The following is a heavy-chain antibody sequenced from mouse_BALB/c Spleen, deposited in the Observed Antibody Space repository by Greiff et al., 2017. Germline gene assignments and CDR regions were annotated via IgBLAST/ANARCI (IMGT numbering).Heavy chain of an antibody. CDR1: GYSITSGYY. CDR2: ISYDGSN. D-gene: IGHD3-2*02. V-gene: IGHV3-6*02. J-gene: IGHJ3*01. CDR3: ARDFEELSPWFAY. Sequence: EVQLQESGPGLVKPSQSLSLTCSVTGYSITSGYYWNWIRQFPGNKLEWMGYISYDGSNNYNPSLKNRISITRDTSKNQFFLKLNSVTTEDTATYYCARDFEELSPWFAYWGQGTLVTVSA.